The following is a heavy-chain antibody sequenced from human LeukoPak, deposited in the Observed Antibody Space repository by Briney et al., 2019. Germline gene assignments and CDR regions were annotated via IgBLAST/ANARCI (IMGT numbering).Heavy chain of an antibody. CDR2: IYYSGST. CDR3: ARGGWSLPFDY. CDR1: GGSISSYY. Sequence: SETLSLTYTVSGGSISSYYWSWIRQPPGKGLEWIGYIYYSGSTNYNPSLKSRVTISVDTSKNQFSLKLSSVTAADTAVYYCARGGWSLPFDYWGRGTLVTVSS. D-gene: IGHD6-19*01. V-gene: IGHV4-59*01. J-gene: IGHJ4*02.